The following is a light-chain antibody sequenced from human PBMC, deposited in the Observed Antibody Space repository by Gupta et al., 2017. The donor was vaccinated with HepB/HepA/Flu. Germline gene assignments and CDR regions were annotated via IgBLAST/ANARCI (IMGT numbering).Light chain of an antibody. CDR2: GAS. CDR1: QSVSSN. CDR3: QQYYNWPFT. Sequence: EIVMTQSPATLSVSPGERATLSCRASQSVSSNLAWYQQKPGQAHGLLIYGASTRATGIPARFSGSGSGTEFTLTISILQSEDFAVYYSQQYYNWPFTFGPGTKVEIK. V-gene: IGKV3-15*01. J-gene: IGKJ3*01.